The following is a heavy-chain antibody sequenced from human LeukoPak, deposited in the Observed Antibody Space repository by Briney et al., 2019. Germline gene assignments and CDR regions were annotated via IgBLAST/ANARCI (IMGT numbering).Heavy chain of an antibody. J-gene: IGHJ5*02. V-gene: IGHV3-21*01. Sequence: GGSLRLSCAASGFTFNRYNMNWVRRAPGKGLEWVSSISTSSSYIYYADSVRGRFTISRGNAKKSLYLQMNSLRAEDTAVYSCARGADGVSSNSRGWFDPWGQGTLVTVSS. D-gene: IGHD2-15*01. CDR3: ARGADGVSSNSRGWFDP. CDR1: GFTFNRYN. CDR2: ISTSSSYI.